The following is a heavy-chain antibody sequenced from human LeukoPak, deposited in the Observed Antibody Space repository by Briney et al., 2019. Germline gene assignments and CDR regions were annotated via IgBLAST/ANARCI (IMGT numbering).Heavy chain of an antibody. CDR3: ARVRSSGSPLDY. V-gene: IGHV3-11*05. Sequence: GGSLRLSCAASGFTFSDYYMSWIRQAPGKGLEWVSYISKSGTSTKYADSVKGRFSISRDNAKQSLYLQLTSLTAEDTAVYCCARVRSSGSPLDYWGQGTLVTVSS. CDR2: ISKSGTST. D-gene: IGHD3-10*01. CDR1: GFTFSDYY. J-gene: IGHJ4*02.